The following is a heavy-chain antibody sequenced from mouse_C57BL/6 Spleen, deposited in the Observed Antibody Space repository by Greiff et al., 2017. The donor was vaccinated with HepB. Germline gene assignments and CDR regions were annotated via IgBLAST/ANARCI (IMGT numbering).Heavy chain of an antibody. V-gene: IGHV1-39*01. D-gene: IGHD2-5*01. Sequence: EVHLVESGPELVKPGASVKISCKASGYSFTDYNMNWVKQSNGKSLEWIGVINPNYGTTSYNQKFKGKATLTVDQSSSTAYMQLNSLTSEDSAVYYCARNYYSNLYWYFDVWGTGTTVTVSS. CDR1: GYSFTDYN. CDR2: INPNYGTT. J-gene: IGHJ1*03. CDR3: ARNYYSNLYWYFDV.